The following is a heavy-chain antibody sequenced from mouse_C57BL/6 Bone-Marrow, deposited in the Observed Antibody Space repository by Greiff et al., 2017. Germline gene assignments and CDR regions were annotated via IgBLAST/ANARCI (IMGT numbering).Heavy chain of an antibody. J-gene: IGHJ2*01. CDR3: ARHVIYYGSFYYFDY. V-gene: IGHV5-6*02. CDR2: ISSGGSYT. Sequence: DVKLVESGGDLVKPGGSLKLSCAASGFTFSSYGMSWVRQTPDKRLEWVATISSGGSYTYYPDSVKGRFTISRDNAKNTLYLQMSSLKSEDTAMYYSARHVIYYGSFYYFDYWGQGTTLTVSS. D-gene: IGHD1-1*01. CDR1: GFTFSSYG.